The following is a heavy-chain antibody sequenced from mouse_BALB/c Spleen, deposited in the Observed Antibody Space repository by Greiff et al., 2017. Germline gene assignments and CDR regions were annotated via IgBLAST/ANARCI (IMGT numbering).Heavy chain of an antibody. CDR1: GYTFTNYW. Sequence: QVQLQQSGAELVRPGTSVKMSCKAAGYTFTNYWIGWVKQRPAHGLEWIGDIYPGGGYTNYNEKFKGKATLTADTSSSTAYMQLSSLTSEDSAIYYCARGEGTVGAMDYWGQGTSVTVSS. CDR2: IYPGGGYT. CDR3: ARGEGTVGAMDY. V-gene: IGHV1-63*02. D-gene: IGHD1-1*01. J-gene: IGHJ4*01.